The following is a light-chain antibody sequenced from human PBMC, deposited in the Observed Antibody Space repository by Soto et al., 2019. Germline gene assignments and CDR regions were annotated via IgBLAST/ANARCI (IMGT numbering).Light chain of an antibody. Sequence: IVMTQSPATLSVSPGERATLSCRASQNIYSDVAWYQQRPGQAPRLLIYRASTRATGIPARFSGSGFGTEFTLTISSLQSEDFAVYYCQQYSNWPSWTFGQGTKVDIK. CDR1: QNIYSD. V-gene: IGKV3-15*01. J-gene: IGKJ1*01. CDR3: QQYSNWPSWT. CDR2: RAS.